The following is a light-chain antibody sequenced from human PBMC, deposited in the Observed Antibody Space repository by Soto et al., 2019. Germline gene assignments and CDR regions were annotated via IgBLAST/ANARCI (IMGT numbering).Light chain of an antibody. J-gene: IGKJ2*01. Sequence: IVLTQSPGTLSLSPGERATLSWRASQTISSSHLAWYQQKPGQAPRLLIYGASSRATGIPDRFSGSGSGTDFTLTINRLQPEDFAVYYCKHYGMSPHTFGQGTKLEI. CDR3: KHYGMSPHT. CDR2: GAS. V-gene: IGKV3-20*01. CDR1: QTISSSH.